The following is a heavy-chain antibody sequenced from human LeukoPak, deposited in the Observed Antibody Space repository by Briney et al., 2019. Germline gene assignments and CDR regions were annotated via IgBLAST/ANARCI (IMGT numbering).Heavy chain of an antibody. CDR2: ISYDGSNK. D-gene: IGHD4-17*01. CDR1: GFTFSSYS. CDR3: AKVKVTTCYYGMDV. J-gene: IGHJ6*04. Sequence: PGRSLRLSCAASGFTFSSYSMHWVRQAPGKGLEWVAVISYDGSNKYYADSVKGRFTISRDNSKNTLYLQMNSLRAEDTAVYYCAKVKVTTCYYGMDVWGKGTTVTVSS. V-gene: IGHV3-30*18.